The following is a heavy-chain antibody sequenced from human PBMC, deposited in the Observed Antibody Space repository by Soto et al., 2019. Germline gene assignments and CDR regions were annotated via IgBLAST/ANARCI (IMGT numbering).Heavy chain of an antibody. D-gene: IGHD3-10*01. V-gene: IGHV3-30*18. J-gene: IGHJ4*02. CDR2: ISYDGSNK. CDR1: GFTFSSYG. Sequence: QVQLVESGGGVVQPGRSLRLSCAASGFTFSSYGMHWVRQAPGKGLEWVAVISYDGSNKYYADSVKGRFTISRDNSKNTLYLQMNSLRAEDTAVYYCAKDLRSGGLDYWGQGTLVTVSS. CDR3: AKDLRSGGLDY.